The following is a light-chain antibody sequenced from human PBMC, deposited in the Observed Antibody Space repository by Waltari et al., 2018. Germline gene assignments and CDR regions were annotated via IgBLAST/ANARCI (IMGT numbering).Light chain of an antibody. J-gene: IGLJ1*01. CDR3: SSYAGSNNFDV. CDR2: EVS. V-gene: IGLV2-8*01. Sequence: QSALTQPPSASGSPGQSVTISCTGTSSDLVLYNYVSCSQQHPGKAPKLMIYEVSKRPSGVPDRFSGSKSGNTASLTVSGLQAEDEADYYCSSYAGSNNFDVFGTGTKVTVL. CDR1: SSDLVLYNY.